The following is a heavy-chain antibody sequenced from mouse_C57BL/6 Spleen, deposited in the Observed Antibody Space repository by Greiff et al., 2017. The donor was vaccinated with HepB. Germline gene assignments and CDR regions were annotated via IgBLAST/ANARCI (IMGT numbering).Heavy chain of an antibody. CDR2: INPYNGGT. CDR3: ARSGTNYGDYFDY. V-gene: IGHV1-19*01. J-gene: IGHJ2*01. D-gene: IGHD1-2*01. Sequence: EVQGVESGPVLVKPGASVKMSCKASGYTFTDYYMNWVKQSHGKSLEWIGVINPYNGGTSYNQKFKGKATLTVDKSSSTAYMELNSLTSEDSAVYYCARSGTNYGDYFDYWGQGTTLTVSS. CDR1: GYTFTDYY.